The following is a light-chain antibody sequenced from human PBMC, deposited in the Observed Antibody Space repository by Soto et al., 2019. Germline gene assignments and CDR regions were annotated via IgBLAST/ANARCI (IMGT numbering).Light chain of an antibody. Sequence: IMLTLSPGTLSLTPGERATLSCRASQGISSNYLAWYQQRPGQAPRLLIYDASNRATGIPDRFSGSGSETDFTLTISRLEPEDFAVYYRQQYGSPLTFGGGTKVDI. CDR1: QGISSNY. J-gene: IGKJ4*01. V-gene: IGKV3-20*01. CDR3: QQYGSPLT. CDR2: DAS.